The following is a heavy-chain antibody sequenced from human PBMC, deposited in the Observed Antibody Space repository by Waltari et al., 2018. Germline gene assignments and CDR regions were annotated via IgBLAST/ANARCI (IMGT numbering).Heavy chain of an antibody. D-gene: IGHD2-2*01. Sequence: EVQLVESGGVLAQPGGSLRLSCAASGFPFSTYWMHWVRQAPGKGLVWVSRINSDGSSISYADSMKGRFTISRDNTKNTLYLQMNSLRAEDTAVYYCARWRFCRSTTCLYGMDVWGQGTTVTVSS. V-gene: IGHV3-74*01. CDR1: GFPFSTYW. CDR3: ARWRFCRSTTCLYGMDV. CDR2: INSDGSSI. J-gene: IGHJ6*02.